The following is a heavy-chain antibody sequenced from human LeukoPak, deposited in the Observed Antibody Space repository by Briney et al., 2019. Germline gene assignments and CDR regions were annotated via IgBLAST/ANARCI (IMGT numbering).Heavy chain of an antibody. V-gene: IGHV3-53*01. CDR3: ARDLNYYDSSGYSLR. D-gene: IGHD3-22*01. Sequence: PGGSLRLSCAASGFTVSSNYMSWVRQVPGKGLEWVSVIYSGGSTYYADSVKGRFTISRDNSKNTLYLQMNSLRAEDAAVYYCARDLNYYDSSGYSLRWGQGTLVTVSS. CDR1: GFTVSSNY. CDR2: IYSGGST. J-gene: IGHJ4*02.